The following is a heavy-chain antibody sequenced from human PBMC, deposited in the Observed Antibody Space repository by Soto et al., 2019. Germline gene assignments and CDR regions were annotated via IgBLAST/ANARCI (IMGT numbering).Heavy chain of an antibody. CDR1: GGSISSGGYY. D-gene: IGHD5-18*01. CDR3: ARGHGDSWKQLWFYAFDI. Sequence: PSETLSLTCTVSGGSISSGGYYWSWIRQHPGKGLEWIGYIYYSGSTYYNPSLKSRVTISVDTSKNQFSLKLNSVTAADTAVYYCARGHGDSWKQLWFYAFDIWGQGTMVTVSS. J-gene: IGHJ3*02. CDR2: IYYSGST. V-gene: IGHV4-31*03.